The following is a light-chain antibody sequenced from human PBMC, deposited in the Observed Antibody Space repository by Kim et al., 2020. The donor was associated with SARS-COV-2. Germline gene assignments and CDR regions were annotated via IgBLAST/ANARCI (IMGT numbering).Light chain of an antibody. Sequence: DIVMTQTPLSSPVTLGQPASISCRSSQSLIHSVGNTYLSRLQQRPGQPPRLLIYKISNPLSGVPDRFSGSGTGTDFTLKISRVEAEDVGVYYCIQDTKFPITFGQGTRLEIK. CDR2: KIS. V-gene: IGKV2-24*01. CDR1: QSLIHSVGNTY. J-gene: IGKJ5*01. CDR3: IQDTKFPIT.